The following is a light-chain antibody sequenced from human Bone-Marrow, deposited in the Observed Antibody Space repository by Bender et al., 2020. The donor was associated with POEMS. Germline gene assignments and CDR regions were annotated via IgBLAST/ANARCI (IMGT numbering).Light chain of an antibody. CDR2: QDT. CDR1: ALPKQY. Sequence: SYELTQPPSVSVSPGQTARITCSGGALPKQYAYWYQQKPGQAPVVVIYQDTKRPSGIPERFSGSTSGNTASLTISGTQTMDEADYYCQSGGSNTAVFGGGTKLTVL. J-gene: IGLJ2*01. V-gene: IGLV3-1*01. CDR3: QSGGSNTAV.